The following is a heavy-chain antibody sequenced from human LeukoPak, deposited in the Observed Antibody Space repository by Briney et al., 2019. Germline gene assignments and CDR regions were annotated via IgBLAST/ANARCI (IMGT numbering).Heavy chain of an antibody. CDR3: ARDLLQYVDCLAISGN. CDR2: ISTYNGTT. CDR1: GYAFTCYN. J-gene: IGHJ4*02. Sequence: ASGTVSCKASGYAFTCYNASRVRQPHAQGLGLMGWISTYNGTTNYAQKHQGSVNVTTDTSTSIAYMELRSLRSDDTAVYSCARDLLQYVDCLAISGNWGQGTLVSVSS. D-gene: IGHD3-9*01. V-gene: IGHV1-18*01.